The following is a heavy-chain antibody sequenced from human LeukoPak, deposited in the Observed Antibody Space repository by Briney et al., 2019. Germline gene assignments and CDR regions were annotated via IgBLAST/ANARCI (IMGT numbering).Heavy chain of an antibody. CDR1: GGSFSGYY. J-gene: IGHJ6*02. CDR2: INHSGST. CDR3: ARDIVVVRGMDV. V-gene: IGHV4-34*01. D-gene: IGHD2-15*01. Sequence: KPSETLSLTCAVYGGSFSGYYWSWIRQPPGKGLEWIGEINHSGSTNYNPSLKSRVTISVDTSKNQFSLKLSSVTAADTAVYYCARDIVVVRGMDVWGQGTTVTVSS.